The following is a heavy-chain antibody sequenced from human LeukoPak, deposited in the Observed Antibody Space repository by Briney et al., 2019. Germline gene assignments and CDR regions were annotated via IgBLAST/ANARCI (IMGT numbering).Heavy chain of an antibody. CDR2: ISGSGGST. Sequence: TGGSLRLSCAASGFTFSSYAMSWVRQAPGKGLEWVSAISGSGGSTYYADSVKGRFTISRDSSKNTLYLQMNSLRAEDTAVYYCAMTRDGYNLDFDYWGQGTLATVSS. CDR3: AMTRDGYNLDFDY. J-gene: IGHJ4*02. V-gene: IGHV3-23*01. D-gene: IGHD5-24*01. CDR1: GFTFSSYA.